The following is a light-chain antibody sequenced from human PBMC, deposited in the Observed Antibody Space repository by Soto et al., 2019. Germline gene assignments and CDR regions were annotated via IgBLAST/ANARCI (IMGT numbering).Light chain of an antibody. CDR1: QSVSSSY. J-gene: IGKJ5*01. V-gene: IGKV3-20*01. Sequence: EIVLTQSPGTLSLSPGEIATLSFSASQSVSSSYLAWYQQKPGQAPRLLIYGASSRATGLPDRFSGSGSGTAFTLTISRLEPEDFAVYYCQQYVSSPPSITFGQGTRLEI. CDR3: QQYVSSPPSIT. CDR2: GAS.